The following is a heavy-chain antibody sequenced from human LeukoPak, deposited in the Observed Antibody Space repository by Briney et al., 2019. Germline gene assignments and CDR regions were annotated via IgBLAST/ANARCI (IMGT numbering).Heavy chain of an antibody. Sequence: GGSLRLSCSASGFTFSSYAMSWVRQAPGKGLEWVSAISGSGGSTYYADSVKGRFTISRDNSKNTLYLQMNSLRAEDTAVYYCAKDRGSYYDSSPPGAFDIWGQGTMVTVSS. V-gene: IGHV3-23*01. CDR2: ISGSGGST. D-gene: IGHD3-22*01. CDR1: GFTFSSYA. CDR3: AKDRGSYYDSSPPGAFDI. J-gene: IGHJ3*02.